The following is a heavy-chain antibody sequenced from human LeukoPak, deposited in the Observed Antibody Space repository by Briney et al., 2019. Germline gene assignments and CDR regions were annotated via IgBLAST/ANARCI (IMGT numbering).Heavy chain of an antibody. CDR3: ARETTVVTYFDY. CDR1: GGTFSSYA. J-gene: IGHJ4*02. Sequence: ASVKVSCKASGGTFSSYAISWVRQAPGQGLEWMGRIIPILGIGNYAQKFQGRVTITADKSTSTAYMELSSLRSEDTAVYYCARETTVVTYFDYWGQGTLVSVSS. CDR2: IIPILGIG. V-gene: IGHV1-69*04. D-gene: IGHD4-23*01.